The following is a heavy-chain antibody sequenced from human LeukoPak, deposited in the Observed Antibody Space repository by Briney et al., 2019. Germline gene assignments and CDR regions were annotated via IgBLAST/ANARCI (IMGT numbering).Heavy chain of an antibody. CDR1: GLTFSSYA. J-gene: IGHJ4*02. Sequence: GGSLRLSCAASGLTFSSYAMSLVRQAPRKGLEWVSAISGSGGSTYYADSVKGRFTISRDNSKNTLYLQMNSLRAEDTAVYYCAKDLYSSSFSDWGQGTLVTVSS. V-gene: IGHV3-23*01. D-gene: IGHD6-6*01. CDR2: ISGSGGST. CDR3: AKDLYSSSFSD.